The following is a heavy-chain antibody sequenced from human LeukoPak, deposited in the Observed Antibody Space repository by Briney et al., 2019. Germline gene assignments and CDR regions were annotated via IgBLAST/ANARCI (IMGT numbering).Heavy chain of an antibody. CDR3: ARGGYGGLDY. Sequence: GGSLRLSCAASGFAVSSNDMSWVRQAPGKGLEWVSIIYSGGSTYYADSVRGRFTISRDNSKNSLYLQVSSLRAEDTALYYCARGGYGGLDYWGQGTLVTVSS. J-gene: IGHJ4*02. D-gene: IGHD4-23*01. V-gene: IGHV3-53*01. CDR1: GFAVSSND. CDR2: IYSGGST.